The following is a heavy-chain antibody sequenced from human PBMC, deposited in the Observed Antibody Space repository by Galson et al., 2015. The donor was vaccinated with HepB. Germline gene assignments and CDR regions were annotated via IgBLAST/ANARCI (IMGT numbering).Heavy chain of an antibody. CDR3: ARDWGTGWFDP. V-gene: IGHV3-21*01. Sequence: SLRLSCAASGFTFSSYSMNWVRQAPGTGLEWVSSISSSSSYIYYADSVKGRFTISRDNAKNSLYLQMNSLRAEDTAVYYCARDWGTGWFDPWGQGTLVTVSS. CDR1: GFTFSSYS. CDR2: ISSSSSYI. J-gene: IGHJ5*02. D-gene: IGHD1-14*01.